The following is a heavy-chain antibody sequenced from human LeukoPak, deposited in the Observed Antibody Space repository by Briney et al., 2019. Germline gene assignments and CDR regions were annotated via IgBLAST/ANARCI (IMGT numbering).Heavy chain of an antibody. CDR1: GFTFSNYA. D-gene: IGHD1-26*01. V-gene: IGHV3-72*01. Sequence: GGSLRLSCAASGFTFSNYAMSWVRQAPGKGLEWVGRTTNKADSYTTEYAASVKGRFTISRDDSKNSLYLQMNSLKTEDTAVYYCARESGGSFYYWGQGTLVTVSS. J-gene: IGHJ4*02. CDR3: ARESGGSFYY. CDR2: TTNKADSYTT.